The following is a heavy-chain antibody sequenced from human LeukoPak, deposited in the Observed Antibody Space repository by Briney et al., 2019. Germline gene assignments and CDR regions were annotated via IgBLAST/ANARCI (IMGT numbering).Heavy chain of an antibody. D-gene: IGHD2-2*01. J-gene: IGHJ3*02. CDR1: GFTFSSYS. Sequence: GGSLRLSCAASGFTFSSYSMNWVRQAPGKGLEWVSSISSSSSYIYYADSVKGRFTISRDNAKNSLYLQMNSLRAEDTAVYYCARDLAYCSSTSCALGAFDIWGQGTMVTVSS. CDR3: ARDLAYCSSTSCALGAFDI. CDR2: ISSSSSYI. V-gene: IGHV3-21*01.